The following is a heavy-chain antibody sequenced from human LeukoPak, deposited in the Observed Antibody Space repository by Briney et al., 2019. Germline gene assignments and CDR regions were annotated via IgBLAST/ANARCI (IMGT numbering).Heavy chain of an antibody. CDR3: ARDPPAVLIDTYG. J-gene: IGHJ4*02. CDR2: VYSGGST. D-gene: IGHD2-8*01. V-gene: IGHV3-66*01. CDR1: GFIVTNNY. Sequence: PGGSLRLSCTAPGFIVTNNYINWVRQAPGQGLEWVSLVYSGGSTYYADSVKGRFTISRDNSKNMVYLQMNSLRAEDTAMYYCARDPPAVLIDTYGWGQGTLVTVSS.